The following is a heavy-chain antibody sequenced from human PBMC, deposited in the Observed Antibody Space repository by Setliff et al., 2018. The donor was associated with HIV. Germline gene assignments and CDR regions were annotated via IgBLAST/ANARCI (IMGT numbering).Heavy chain of an antibody. J-gene: IGHJ6*03. CDR3: ASSAGAVPTTAPYGDYYYYFYMDV. CDR2: VIPMFHRT. CDR1: GGTLSNYA. D-gene: IGHD1-1*01. Sequence: SVKVSCKASGGTLSNYAVNWVRQAPGGGLEWMGEVIPMFHRTQYAQRFQGRVTITTDESTNTVYMELYSLTSEDTAIYYCASSAGAVPTTAPYGDYYYYFYMDVWGKGTTVTASS. V-gene: IGHV1-69*05.